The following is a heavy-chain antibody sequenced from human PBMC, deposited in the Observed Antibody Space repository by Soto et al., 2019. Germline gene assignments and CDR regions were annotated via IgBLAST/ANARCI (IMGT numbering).Heavy chain of an antibody. Sequence: QVQLVQSGAEVKKPGASVKVSCKASGYTFTSYGISWVRQAPGQGREWMGWISAYNGNTNYAQKLQGRVTMTTDTSTSTAYMELRRLRSDDTAVYYCAIYQGVWFGELHPIPFDYWGQGTLVTVSS. CDR2: ISAYNGNT. J-gene: IGHJ4*02. CDR3: AIYQGVWFGELHPIPFDY. V-gene: IGHV1-18*01. CDR1: GYTFTSYG. D-gene: IGHD3-10*01.